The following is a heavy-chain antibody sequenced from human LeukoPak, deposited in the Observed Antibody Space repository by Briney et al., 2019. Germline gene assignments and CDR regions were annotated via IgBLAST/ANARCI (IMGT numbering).Heavy chain of an antibody. CDR1: GYTFTSYG. J-gene: IGHJ4*02. Sequence: ASVKVSCKASGYTFTSYGISWVRQAPGHGLEWMGWISAYNGNTNYAQKLQGRVTMTTDTPTSTAYMELRSLRSDDTAVYYCARGRGGLTTVTTLLDYWGQGTLVTVSS. CDR2: ISAYNGNT. D-gene: IGHD4-17*01. V-gene: IGHV1-18*01. CDR3: ARGRGGLTTVTTLLDY.